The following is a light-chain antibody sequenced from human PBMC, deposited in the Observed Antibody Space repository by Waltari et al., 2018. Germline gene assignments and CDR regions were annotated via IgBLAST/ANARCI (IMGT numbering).Light chain of an antibody. J-gene: IGLJ2*01. CDR3: AAWDDSRSGVV. CDR1: SSNIGSNY. V-gene: IGLV1-47*01. CDR2: RNN. Sequence: QSVLTQPPSASGTPGQRVTISCSGSSSNIGSNYVYWYQRLPGTAPKLLSYRNNQRPSGVPDRCSGSKSGRSASLAISGLRSEDEADYYCAAWDDSRSGVVFCGGTKLTVL.